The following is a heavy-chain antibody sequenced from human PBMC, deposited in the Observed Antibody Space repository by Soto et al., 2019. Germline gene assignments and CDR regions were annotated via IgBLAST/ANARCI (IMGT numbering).Heavy chain of an antibody. CDR3: ARDRSYGFFDF. CDR2: ISNTGRT. D-gene: IGHD3-16*02. V-gene: IGHV4-61*01. J-gene: IGHJ4*02. CDR1: GGSVSGGSYF. Sequence: QVQLQESGPGLMKPSETLSLTCSVSGGSVSGGSYFWSWIRQPPGKGLEWLGFISNTGRTIYNPSLESRVTILVDTSKNQFSMNLSSVTAADTAVYYCARDRSYGFFDFWGQGTLFTVSS.